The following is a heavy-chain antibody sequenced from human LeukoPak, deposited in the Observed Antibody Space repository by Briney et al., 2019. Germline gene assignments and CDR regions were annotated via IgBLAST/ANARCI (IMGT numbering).Heavy chain of an antibody. Sequence: SETLSLTCTVSGGSVSSGYSYWTWVRQPAGKGLEWMGHIYTSGKIDYNPSLESRVTISVDTSKNQFSLRLNSVTAADTAVYYCARGHCRTNNCPHDSSWPFDPWGQGTLVTVSS. J-gene: IGHJ5*02. CDR3: ARGHCRTNNCPHDSSWPFDP. D-gene: IGHD6-13*01. V-gene: IGHV4-61*09. CDR1: GGSVSSGYSY. CDR2: IYTSGKI.